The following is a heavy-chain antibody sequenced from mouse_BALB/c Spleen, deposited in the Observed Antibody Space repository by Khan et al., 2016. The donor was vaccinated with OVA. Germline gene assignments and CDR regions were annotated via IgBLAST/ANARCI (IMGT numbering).Heavy chain of an antibody. D-gene: IGHD2-13*01. CDR1: GFTFSDYY. CDR3: ARGYYGDPFAY. CDR2: ISDGGSYT. Sequence: EVELVESGGGLVKPGGSLKLSCAATGFTFSDYYMYWVRQTPEKRLEWVATISDGGSYTYYLDSVMGRFAISRDDVKNNLYLQMSSLKSEDTAISYCARGYYGDPFAYWGQGTLVTVSA. V-gene: IGHV5-4*02. J-gene: IGHJ3*01.